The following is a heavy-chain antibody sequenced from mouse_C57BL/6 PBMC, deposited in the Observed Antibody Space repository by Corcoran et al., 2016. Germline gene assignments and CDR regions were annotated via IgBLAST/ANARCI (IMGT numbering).Heavy chain of an antibody. D-gene: IGHD4-1*01. CDR1: GYTFTTYG. CDR3: ATGTDY. Sequence: QIQLVQSGPELKKPGETVKISCKASGYTFTTYGMSWVKQAPGKGLKWMGWINTYSGVPTYADDFKGRFAFSLETSASTAYLQINNLKNEDTATYFCATGTDYWGQGTTLTVSS. CDR2: INTYSGVP. J-gene: IGHJ2*01. V-gene: IGHV9-3*01.